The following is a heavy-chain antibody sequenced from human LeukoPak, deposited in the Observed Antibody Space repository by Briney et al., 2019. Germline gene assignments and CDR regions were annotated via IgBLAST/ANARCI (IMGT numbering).Heavy chain of an antibody. CDR3: ARHISSGGTYAHFDY. J-gene: IGHJ4*02. CDR1: GSMYNYY. V-gene: IGHV4-59*08. Sequence: SETLSLTCTVSGSMYNYYWSWIRRPPGKGLEWIGYIHYNGITNYNPSLKTRVTMSLDMSKNQVSLNLNSVTAADTAVYYCARHISSGGTYAHFDYWGQGTLVTVSS. CDR2: IHYNGIT. D-gene: IGHD1-26*01.